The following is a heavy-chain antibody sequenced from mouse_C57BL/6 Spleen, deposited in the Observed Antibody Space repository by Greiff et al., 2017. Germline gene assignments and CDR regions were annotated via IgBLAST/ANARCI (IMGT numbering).Heavy chain of an antibody. Sequence: PLPQSGAELVRPGASVTLSCQASGYPFTDYEMHWVKQTPVPGLEWIGAIDPETGGTAYNQKFKGKAILTADKSSSTAYMELRSLASEDSAVYYCTRFAYWGQGTLVTVSA. V-gene: IGHV1-15*01. CDR3: TRFAY. CDR1: GYPFTDYE. J-gene: IGHJ3*01. CDR2: IDPETGGT.